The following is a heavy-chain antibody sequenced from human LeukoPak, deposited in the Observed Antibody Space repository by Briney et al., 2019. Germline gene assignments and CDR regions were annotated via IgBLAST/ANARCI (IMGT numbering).Heavy chain of an antibody. D-gene: IGHD3/OR15-3a*01. CDR2: ITSPSSTI. CDR3: ARDGLDAFDI. CDR1: GFTFSIYA. Sequence: PGASLRLSCAASGFTFSIYAMNWGRQAPGKGLESVSYITSPSSTIYYADSVKGRFTISRDNAKTSLYLQMNSLRDEDTAVYYCARDGLDAFDIWGQGTMVTVSS. V-gene: IGHV3-48*02. J-gene: IGHJ3*02.